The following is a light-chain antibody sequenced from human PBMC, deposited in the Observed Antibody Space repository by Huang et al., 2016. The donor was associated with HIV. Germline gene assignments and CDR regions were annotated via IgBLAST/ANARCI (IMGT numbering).Light chain of an antibody. J-gene: IGKJ5*01. CDR3: QQSYSTLIT. CDR2: SAS. CDR1: QSIDGY. Sequence: PATLSASVGDRVTITCRASQSIDGYLNWYQQKPGKAPKLLISSASTLHTGVPPRFSGSGSGTDYTLIIDNLQPDDFATYFCQQSYSTLITFGQGSRL. V-gene: IGKV1-39*01.